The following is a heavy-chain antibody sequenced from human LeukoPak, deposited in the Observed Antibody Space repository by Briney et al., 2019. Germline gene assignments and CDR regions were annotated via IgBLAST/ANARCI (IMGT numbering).Heavy chain of an antibody. V-gene: IGHV3-30*03. J-gene: IGHJ4*02. CDR1: GFTFSSYG. Sequence: GGSLRLSCAASGFTFSSYGMHWVRQAPGKGLEWVAVISYDGSNKYYADSVKGRFTVSRDISKETLYLQMDNLRAEDTAVYYCARPNGYWGQGTLVTVSS. CDR2: ISYDGSNK. D-gene: IGHD2-8*01. CDR3: ARPNGY.